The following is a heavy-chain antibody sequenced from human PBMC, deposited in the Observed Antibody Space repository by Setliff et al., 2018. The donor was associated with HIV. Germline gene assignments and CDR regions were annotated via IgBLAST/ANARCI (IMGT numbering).Heavy chain of an antibody. D-gene: IGHD3-10*01. CDR1: GGSFGVYR. V-gene: IGHV4-4*07. Sequence: SETLSLTCTLSGGSFGVYRWSWIRQSAGRGLEWIGRIDSSGTTDYKPSLKGRVAISVDTSRNQFSLRVTSVTAADTAVYFCARDRHSSGLGSYGPWGPGILVTSPQ. CDR2: IDSSGTT. CDR3: ARDRHSSGLGSYGP. J-gene: IGHJ5*02.